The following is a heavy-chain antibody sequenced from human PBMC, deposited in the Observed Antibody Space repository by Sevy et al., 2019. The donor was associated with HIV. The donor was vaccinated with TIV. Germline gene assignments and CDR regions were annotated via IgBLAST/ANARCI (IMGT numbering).Heavy chain of an antibody. V-gene: IGHV3-7*01. CDR3: ARDPDILSGYPSHYFDY. CDR1: GFSFSKYW. Sequence: GGSLRLSCGASGFSFSKYWMSWVRQAPGKGLEWVANIKEDGSQKNYLESVKGRFTISRDNAKNLLYLQMNNLRADDTAVYYCARDPDILSGYPSHYFDYWGQGTLVTVSS. J-gene: IGHJ4*02. D-gene: IGHD3-9*01. CDR2: IKEDGSQK.